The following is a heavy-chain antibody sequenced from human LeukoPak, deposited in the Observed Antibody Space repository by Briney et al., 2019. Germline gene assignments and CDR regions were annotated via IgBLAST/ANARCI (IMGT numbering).Heavy chain of an antibody. V-gene: IGHV4-59*01. CDR3: ARFGTSSGWYYYYYGMDV. CDR2: IYYSGST. J-gene: IGHJ6*02. D-gene: IGHD6-19*01. Sequence: SETLSLTCTVSGGSISSYYWSWIRQPPGKGLEWIGYIYYSGSTNYNPSLKSRVTISVDTSKNQFSLKPSSVTAADTAVYYCARFGTSSGWYYYYYGMDVWGQGTTVTVSS. CDR1: GGSISSYY.